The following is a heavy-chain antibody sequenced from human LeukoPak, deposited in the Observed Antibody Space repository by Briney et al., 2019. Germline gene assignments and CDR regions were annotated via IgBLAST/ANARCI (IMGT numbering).Heavy chain of an antibody. CDR3: ARDQDWNDRGGLDY. CDR1: RFTFSSYW. V-gene: IGHV3-74*01. J-gene: IGHJ4*02. D-gene: IGHD1-1*01. CDR2: INSDGSRT. Sequence: GGSLRLSCAASRFTFSSYWMHWVRQAPGKRLVWVSRINSDGSRTSYADSVKGRFTISRDNAKNSVYLQMNSLRAEDTAVYYCARDQDWNDRGGLDYWGQGTLVTVSS.